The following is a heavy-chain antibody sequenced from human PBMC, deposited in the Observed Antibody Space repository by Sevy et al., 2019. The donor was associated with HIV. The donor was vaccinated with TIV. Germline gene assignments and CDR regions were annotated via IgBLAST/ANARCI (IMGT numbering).Heavy chain of an antibody. V-gene: IGHV3-7*01. CDR1: GFTFSSYW. D-gene: IGHD3-10*01. Sequence: GGSLRLSCAASGFTFSSYWMTWVRQAPGKGLEWVPNMRQDGSEKYDVDSVKGRFTISRDNAKNSLYLQMNSLRAEDTAVYYCARGIYGSGSRLGLGYWVQGYLVTVSS. CDR3: ARGIYGSGSRLGLGY. J-gene: IGHJ4*02. CDR2: MRQDGSEK.